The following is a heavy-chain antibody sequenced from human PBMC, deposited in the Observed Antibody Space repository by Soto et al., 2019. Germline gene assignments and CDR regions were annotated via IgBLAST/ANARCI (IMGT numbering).Heavy chain of an antibody. CDR2: IYHSGSS. Sequence: QVHLQESGPGLVKPSGTLSLTCAVTGGSISSSNWWSWVRQPPGKGLEWIGEIYHSGSSNYNPSLKSRVTISGDKSKNQFSLKLSYVTAADTAVYYCARLIITSVAGFDYWGQGTLVTVSS. V-gene: IGHV4-4*02. CDR1: GGSISSSNW. J-gene: IGHJ4*02. D-gene: IGHD6-19*01. CDR3: ARLIITSVAGFDY.